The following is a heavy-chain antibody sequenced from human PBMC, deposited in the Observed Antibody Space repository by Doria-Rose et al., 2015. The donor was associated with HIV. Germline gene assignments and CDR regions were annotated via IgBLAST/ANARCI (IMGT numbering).Heavy chain of an antibody. Sequence: WIRQPPGSGLEWIGNIFYSGNTHFNPSLESRVSISIDTSKNQFSLRLSSVTAADTAVYYCARDKIRRRGSAGEDYGMDVWGQGTTITVS. V-gene: IGHV4-39*07. D-gene: IGHD1-26*01. CDR3: ARDKIRRRGSAGEDYGMDV. CDR2: IFYSGNT. J-gene: IGHJ6*02.